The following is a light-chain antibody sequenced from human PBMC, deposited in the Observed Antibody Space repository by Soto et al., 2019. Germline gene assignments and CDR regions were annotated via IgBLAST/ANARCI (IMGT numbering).Light chain of an antibody. CDR3: QQTSNWHPQST. CDR1: QSVPRH. Sequence: EIVLTQSPGTLSLSPGETATVSCRASQSVPRHLAWYQHRHGLAPRLIIYDSSSRATGIPDRFSGSGSGTDSTLTISSLEPQDFEAYNCQQTSNWHPQSTFGQGTRLEIK. CDR2: DSS. V-gene: IGKV3-11*01. J-gene: IGKJ5*01.